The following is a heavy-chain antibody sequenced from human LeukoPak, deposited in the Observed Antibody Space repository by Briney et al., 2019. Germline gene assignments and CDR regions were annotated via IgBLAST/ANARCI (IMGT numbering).Heavy chain of an antibody. V-gene: IGHV3-30*04. CDR3: ARGLYDSSGYYFVDY. J-gene: IGHJ4*02. CDR1: GFTFSGHA. Sequence: GGSLRLSCAASGFTFSGHAMHWVRQAPGKGLEWVAVISYDGSNKYYADSVKGRFTISRDNSKNTLYLQMNSLRAEDTAVYFCARGLYDSSGYYFVDYWGQGTLVTVSS. D-gene: IGHD3-22*01. CDR2: ISYDGSNK.